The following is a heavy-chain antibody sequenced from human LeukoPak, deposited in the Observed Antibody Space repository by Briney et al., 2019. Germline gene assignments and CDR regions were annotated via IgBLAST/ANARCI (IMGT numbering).Heavy chain of an antibody. Sequence: HTGGSLRLSCAVSGFDFGDYTMHWVRQPPGKGLEWVSLISWNSGSIEYTESVKGRFTISRDNSKNSLYLQMSSLRTEDTALYYCARDIYDSGDFRGDFWGQGTLVTVSS. V-gene: IGHV3-43*01. J-gene: IGHJ4*02. CDR2: ISWNSGSI. D-gene: IGHD3-22*01. CDR3: ARDIYDSGDFRGDF. CDR1: GFDFGDYT.